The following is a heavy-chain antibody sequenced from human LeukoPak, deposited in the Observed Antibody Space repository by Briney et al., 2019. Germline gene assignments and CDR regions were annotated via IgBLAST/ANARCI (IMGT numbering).Heavy chain of an antibody. V-gene: IGHV3-74*03. D-gene: IGHD4-17*01. Sequence: GGSLRLSCVASGFTFSRYWMQWVRQAPGKGLVWVSRINTDGSSTAYADSVKGRFTISRDNAKNTLYLQMNSLIAEDTAVYYCARDSGAGDYDYWGQGTLVTVSS. J-gene: IGHJ4*02. CDR2: INTDGSST. CDR3: ARDSGAGDYDY. CDR1: GFTFSRYW.